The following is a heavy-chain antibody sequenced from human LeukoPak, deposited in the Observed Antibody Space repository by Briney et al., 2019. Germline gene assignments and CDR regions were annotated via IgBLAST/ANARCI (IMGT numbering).Heavy chain of an antibody. CDR2: MYYSEST. Sequence: PSETLSLTCTVSGDSISSRSYYWGWIRQPPGKGLEWIGSMYYSESTYYNPSLKSRVPISVDTSKNQFSLKLSSVTAADTAVYYCARLGDYGSGSSSYWGQGTLVTVSS. V-gene: IGHV4-39*01. CDR3: ARLGDYGSGSSSY. J-gene: IGHJ4*02. D-gene: IGHD3-10*01. CDR1: GDSISSRSYY.